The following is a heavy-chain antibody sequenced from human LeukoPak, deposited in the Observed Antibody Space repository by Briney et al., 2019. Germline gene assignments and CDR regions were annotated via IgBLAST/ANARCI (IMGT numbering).Heavy chain of an antibody. CDR2: IYYSGST. CDR3: TRHLRTTVRQGWFDP. Sequence: SETLSLTCTVSGGSISSSSYYWGWIRQPPGKGLEWIGSIYYSGSTYYNPSLKSRATISVDTSKNQFSLRLSSVTAADTAVYYCTRHLRTTVRQGWFDPWGQGTLVTVSS. D-gene: IGHD4-17*01. V-gene: IGHV4-39*07. J-gene: IGHJ5*02. CDR1: GGSISSSSYY.